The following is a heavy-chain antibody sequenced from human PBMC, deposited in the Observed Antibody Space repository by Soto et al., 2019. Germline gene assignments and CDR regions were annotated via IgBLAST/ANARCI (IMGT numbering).Heavy chain of an antibody. Sequence: QVQLVQSGAEVKKPGSSVKVSCKASGGTFSSYAISWVRQAPGQGLEWMGGIIPIFGTANYAQKFQGRVTITAHESTSPAYTEVSSQRSEDRAVSYCARDGGYWSGGSCYSRQDPNYYYYYGMDVWGQGTTVTVSS. CDR1: GGTFSSYA. D-gene: IGHD2-15*01. J-gene: IGHJ6*02. V-gene: IGHV1-69*12. CDR3: ARDGGYWSGGSCYSRQDPNYYYYYGMDV. CDR2: IIPIFGTA.